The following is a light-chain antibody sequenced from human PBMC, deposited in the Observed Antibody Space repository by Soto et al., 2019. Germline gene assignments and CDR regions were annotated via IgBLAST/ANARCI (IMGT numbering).Light chain of an antibody. Sequence: QSALTQPASVSGSPGQSITISCTGTGSDIGAYNYVSWYQQHPGKAPKLIIYGVTHRPSGVSTRFSASKSAYTASLTISGLQAEDEADYYCSSFTTSYFYVFGPETKLTVL. CDR3: SSFTTSYFYV. V-gene: IGLV2-14*01. CDR1: GSDIGAYNY. CDR2: GVT. J-gene: IGLJ1*01.